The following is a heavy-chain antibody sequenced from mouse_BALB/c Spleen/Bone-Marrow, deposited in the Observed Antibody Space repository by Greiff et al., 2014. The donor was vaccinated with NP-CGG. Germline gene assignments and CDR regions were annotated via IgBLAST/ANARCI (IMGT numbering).Heavy chain of an antibody. J-gene: IGHJ4*01. CDR1: GFTFTDYY. CDR3: ARFPMDY. CDR2: IRNKAYGYTT. Sequence: EVKLMESGGGLVQPGGSLRLSCTTSGFTFTDYYLSRVRQPPGKALEWLAFIRNKAYGYTTEYSASVRGRFTISRDNSQSILYLQMNTLRAEDSATYYCARFPMDYWGQGTSVTVSS. V-gene: IGHV7-3*02.